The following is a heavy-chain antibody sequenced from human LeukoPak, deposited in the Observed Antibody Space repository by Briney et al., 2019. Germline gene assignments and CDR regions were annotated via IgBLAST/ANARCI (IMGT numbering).Heavy chain of an antibody. D-gene: IGHD1-26*01. CDR3: ARDSGSYFHDAFDI. CDR2: INPNSGGT. J-gene: IGHJ3*02. V-gene: IGHV1-2*02. Sequence: ASVKVSCKASGYTFTGYYMHWVRQAPGQGLEYMGWINPNSGGTNYAQKFQDRVTMTGDKSISTAYMELSRLKSDDTAVYYCARDSGSYFHDAFDIWGQGTMVTVSS. CDR1: GYTFTGYY.